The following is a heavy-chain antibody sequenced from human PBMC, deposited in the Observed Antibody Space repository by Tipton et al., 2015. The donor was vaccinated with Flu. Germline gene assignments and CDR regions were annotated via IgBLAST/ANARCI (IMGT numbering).Heavy chain of an antibody. J-gene: IGHJ4*02. D-gene: IGHD2-2*01. CDR1: GGSISSSSYY. CDR2: IYYSGST. CDR3: ASERREWDIVVVPSDY. Sequence: TLSLTCTVSGGSISSSSYYWGWIRQPPGKGLEWIGSIYYSGSTYYNPSLKSRVTISVDTSKNQFSLKLSSVTAADTAVYYCASERREWDIVVVPSDYWGQGTLVTVSS. V-gene: IGHV4-39*01.